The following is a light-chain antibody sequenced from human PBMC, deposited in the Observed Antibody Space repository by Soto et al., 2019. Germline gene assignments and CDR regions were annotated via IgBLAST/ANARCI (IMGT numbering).Light chain of an antibody. CDR1: QSVSRSY. Sequence: PGERATLSCRASQSVSRSYLAWYQQKPGQAPRLLIYGASSRATGIPDRFSGSGSGTDFTLTISRLEPEDFAVYYFQQYGSSPLTFGKGTKVEIK. V-gene: IGKV3-20*01. CDR3: QQYGSSPLT. CDR2: GAS. J-gene: IGKJ1*01.